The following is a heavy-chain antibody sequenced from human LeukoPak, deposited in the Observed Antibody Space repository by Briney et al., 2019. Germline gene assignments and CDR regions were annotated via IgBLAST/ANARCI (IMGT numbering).Heavy chain of an antibody. D-gene: IGHD1-26*01. V-gene: IGHV1-18*01. CDR3: ARGVIVAATTSRRFLSAYYFDY. J-gene: IGHJ4*02. CDR1: GYTFTSYG. Sequence: ASVKVSCKASGYTFTSYGISWVRQAPGQGLEWMGWISAYNGNTNYAQKLQGRVTMTTDTSTSTAYMELRSLRSDDTAVYYCARGVIVAATTSRRFLSAYYFDYWGQGTLVTVSS. CDR2: ISAYNGNT.